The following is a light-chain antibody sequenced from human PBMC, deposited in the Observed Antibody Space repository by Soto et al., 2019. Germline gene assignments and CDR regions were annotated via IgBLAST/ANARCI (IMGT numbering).Light chain of an antibody. V-gene: IGKV3-20*01. CDR1: ESVNIMY. CDR3: QHFGGSLPVT. CDR2: HTS. Sequence: EILLTPSPGVLSLSPGERATLSCRASESVNIMYLGWYQQKPGQAPRLLIFHTSRRPTGIPDRFSGSGSGTDFTLTISRLEPEDFAVYYCQHFGGSLPVTFGQGTRLEIK. J-gene: IGKJ5*01.